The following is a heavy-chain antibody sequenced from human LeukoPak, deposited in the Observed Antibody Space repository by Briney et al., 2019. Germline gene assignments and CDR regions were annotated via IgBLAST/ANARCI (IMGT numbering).Heavy chain of an antibody. V-gene: IGHV1-69*05. D-gene: IGHD1-26*01. CDR1: AGTFSSYA. Sequence: SVKVSCKPSAGTFSSYAISWVRPAPGQGLEWMGGIIPIFGTANYAQKFQGRVTITTDESTSTAYMELSSLRSEDTAVYYCARGGGSEAAFDIWGQGTMVTVSS. CDR3: ARGGGSEAAFDI. J-gene: IGHJ3*02. CDR2: IIPIFGTA.